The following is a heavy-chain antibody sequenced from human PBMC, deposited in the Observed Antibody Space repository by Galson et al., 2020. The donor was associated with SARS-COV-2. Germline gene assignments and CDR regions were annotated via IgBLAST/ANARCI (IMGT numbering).Heavy chain of an antibody. V-gene: IGHV1-18*01. Sequence: GESLKISCKASGYTFTSYGISWVRQAPGQGLEWMGWISAYNGNTNYAQKLQGRVTMTTDTSTSTAYMELRSLRSDDTAVYYCARERGGNMDDYVWGSLHSYYFDYWGQGTLVTVSS. J-gene: IGHJ4*02. CDR1: GYTFTSYG. CDR3: ARERGGNMDDYVWGSLHSYYFDY. D-gene: IGHD3-16*01. CDR2: ISAYNGNT.